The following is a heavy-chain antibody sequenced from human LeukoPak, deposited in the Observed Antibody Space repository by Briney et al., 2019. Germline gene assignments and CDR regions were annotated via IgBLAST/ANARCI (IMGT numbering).Heavy chain of an antibody. Sequence: GGSLLLSCAVSGFTFDSYTMTWVRQAPGKGLEWVSSISGHSGYIYYADSMKGRFTISRDNAKSSLYLQMNSLRAEDTAVYYCAKETYDYGDTTVPGSFDYWGQGTLVTVSS. CDR3: AKETYDYGDTTVPGSFDY. J-gene: IGHJ4*02. D-gene: IGHD4-17*01. V-gene: IGHV3-21*01. CDR1: GFTFDSYT. CDR2: ISGHSGYI.